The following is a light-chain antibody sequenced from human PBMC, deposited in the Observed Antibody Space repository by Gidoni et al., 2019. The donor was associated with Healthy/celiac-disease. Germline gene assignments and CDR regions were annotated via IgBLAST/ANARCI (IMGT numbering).Light chain of an antibody. V-gene: IGKV3-11*01. Sequence: EIVLTQSPATLSLSPGERATLSCRASQSVSSYLAWYPQKPGQAPRLLIYDASNRATGIPARFSCSGSGTDFTLTISSLEPEDFAVYYCQQRSNWPFTFGGGTKVEIK. J-gene: IGKJ4*02. CDR3: QQRSNWPFT. CDR2: DAS. CDR1: QSVSSY.